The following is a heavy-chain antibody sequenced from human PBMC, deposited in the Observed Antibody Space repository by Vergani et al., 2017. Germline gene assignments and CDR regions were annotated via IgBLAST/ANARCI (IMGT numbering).Heavy chain of an antibody. D-gene: IGHD3-16*01. CDR1: GVSIGSNSYY. CDR2: VYQSGNT. CDR3: ARQSSMIISQGHFDY. Sequence: QLQLQESGPGLVKPSETLSLTCTVSGVSIGSNSYYWGWIRQSPGRGLEWIGSVYQSGNTFYNPSFKSRVTISVDTSNDQFSLRLASMAAADTAVYFCARQSSMIISQGHFDYWGQGVLVTVSS. J-gene: IGHJ4*02. V-gene: IGHV4-39*01.